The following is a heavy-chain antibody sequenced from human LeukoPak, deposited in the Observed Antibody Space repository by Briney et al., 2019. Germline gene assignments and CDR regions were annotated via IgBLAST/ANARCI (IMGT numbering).Heavy chain of an antibody. D-gene: IGHD1-1*01. Sequence: SETLSLTCTVSGGSISSYYWSWIRQPPGKGLEWIGYIYYSGSTNYNPSLKSRVTISVDTSKNQFSLKLSSVTAADTAVYYCARNDGPIGAFDIWGQGTMVTVSS. CDR3: ARNDGPIGAFDI. V-gene: IGHV4-59*12. CDR1: GGSISSYY. J-gene: IGHJ3*02. CDR2: IYYSGST.